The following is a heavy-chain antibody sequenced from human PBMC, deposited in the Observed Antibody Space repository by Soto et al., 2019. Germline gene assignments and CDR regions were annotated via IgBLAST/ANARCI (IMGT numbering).Heavy chain of an antibody. CDR3: SRDPHSTGWGSHDCYGMDV. CDR2: INPMFIEP. Sequence: QMRLVQSGAEVKKPGSSVKVSCKASGDTFSNFAFSWVRRAPGQGLEWMGGINPMFIEPDYAKKFRDRITIVADESTSTVYLELRSLRSDDTGVYFCSRDPHSTGWGSHDCYGMDVLGQGTTVTVTS. CDR1: GDTFSNFA. V-gene: IGHV1-69*01. J-gene: IGHJ6*02. D-gene: IGHD6-19*01.